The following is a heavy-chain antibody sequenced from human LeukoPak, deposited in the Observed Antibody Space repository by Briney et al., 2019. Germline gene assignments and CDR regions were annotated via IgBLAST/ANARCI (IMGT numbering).Heavy chain of an antibody. V-gene: IGHV3-11*01. CDR3: ARVMRSGSPFDY. CDR2: ISKDGNSR. CDR1: GFTFSDYY. J-gene: IGHJ4*02. Sequence: GGCLRLSCAASGFTFSDYYMSWIRQAPGKGLEWVSYISKDGNSRNYADSVKGRFTISRDNAKNSLYLQMNSLRAEDTAVYYCARVMRSGSPFDYWGQGTLVTVSS. D-gene: IGHD1-26*01.